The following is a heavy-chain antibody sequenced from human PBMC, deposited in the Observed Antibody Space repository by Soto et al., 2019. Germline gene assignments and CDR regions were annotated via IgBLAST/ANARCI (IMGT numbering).Heavy chain of an antibody. V-gene: IGHV3-30*18. CDR2: ISFDGSAQ. J-gene: IGHJ6*02. CDR1: GFIFSDYA. D-gene: IGHD3-9*01. Sequence: QVQLVESGGGVVQPGRSLRLSCAASGFIFSDYAFHWVRQAPGKGLEWVSVISFDGSAQYYADSVRGRFTISRDQSKSTVFLHMNNLTTGDQAIYYLAEDQRYFGLVEDSGMDVWGPGTTVTVSS. CDR3: AEDQRYFGLVEDSGMDV.